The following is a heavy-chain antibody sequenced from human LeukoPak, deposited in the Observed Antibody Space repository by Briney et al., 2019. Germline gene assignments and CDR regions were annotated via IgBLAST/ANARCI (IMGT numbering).Heavy chain of an antibody. CDR1: GGSFSGYY. J-gene: IGHJ6*03. Sequence: SETLSLTCAVYGGSFSGYYWSWIRQPPGKGLEWIGEINHSGSTNYNPSLKSRVTISVDTSKNQFSLKLSSVTAADTAVYYCARAGSSSWYRYYYYMDVWGKGTTVTVSS. V-gene: IGHV4-34*01. CDR3: ARAGSSSWYRYYYYMDV. CDR2: INHSGST. D-gene: IGHD6-13*01.